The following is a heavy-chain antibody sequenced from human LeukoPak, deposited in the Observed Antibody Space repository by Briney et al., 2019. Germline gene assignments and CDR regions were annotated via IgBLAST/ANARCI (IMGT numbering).Heavy chain of an antibody. D-gene: IGHD1-26*01. CDR3: ARGVLKSGSDY. J-gene: IGHJ4*02. Sequence: GGSLRLSXAASGFTFSSYSMNWIRQAPGKGLEWVSSISSSSSYIYYADSVKGRFTISRDNAKNSLYLQMNSLRAEDTAVYYCARGVLKSGSDYWGQGTLVTVSS. V-gene: IGHV3-21*01. CDR2: ISSSSSYI. CDR1: GFTFSSYS.